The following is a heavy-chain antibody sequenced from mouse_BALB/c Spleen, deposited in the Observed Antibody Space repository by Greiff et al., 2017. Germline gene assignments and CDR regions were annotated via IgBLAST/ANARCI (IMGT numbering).Heavy chain of an antibody. V-gene: IGHV1S137*01. D-gene: IGHD2-1*01. CDR3: ARNGNYDAMDY. CDR2: ISTYYGDA. J-gene: IGHJ4*01. Sequence: QVQLQQSGAELVRPGVSVKISCKGSGYTFTDYAMHWVKQSHAKSLEWIGVISTYYGDASYNQKFKGKATMTVDKSSSTAYMELARLTSEDSAIYYCARNGNYDAMDYWGQGTSVTVSS. CDR1: GYTFTDYA.